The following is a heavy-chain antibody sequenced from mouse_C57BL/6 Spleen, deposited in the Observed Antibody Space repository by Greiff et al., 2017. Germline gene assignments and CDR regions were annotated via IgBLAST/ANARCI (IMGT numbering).Heavy chain of an antibody. D-gene: IGHD1-1*01. CDR1: GYTFTSSW. J-gene: IGHJ4*01. V-gene: IGHV1-69*01. CDR3: ARKGLPSDGSFAMDY. Sequence: VKVVESGAELVMPGASVKLSCKASGYTFTSSWMHWVKQRPGHGLEWIGEIDPSDSYTNYNQKFKGKSTLTVDKSSSTAYMQPSSLTSEDAAVYYCARKGLPSDGSFAMDYWGQGTSVTVSS. CDR2: IDPSDSYT.